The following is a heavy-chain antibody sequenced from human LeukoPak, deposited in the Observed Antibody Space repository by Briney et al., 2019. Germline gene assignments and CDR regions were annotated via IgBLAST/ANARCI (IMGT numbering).Heavy chain of an antibody. D-gene: IGHD3-9*01. CDR2: ISSSGSYI. Sequence: GGSLRLSCAASAFTFSSYSMNWVRQAPGKGLEWVSSISSSGSYIYYADSVKGRFTISRDNAKNSLYLQMNSLRAEDTAVYSCARNLRYFDWLLRTNAFDFWGQGTMVTVSS. V-gene: IGHV3-21*01. CDR1: AFTFSSYS. CDR3: ARNLRYFDWLLRTNAFDF. J-gene: IGHJ3*01.